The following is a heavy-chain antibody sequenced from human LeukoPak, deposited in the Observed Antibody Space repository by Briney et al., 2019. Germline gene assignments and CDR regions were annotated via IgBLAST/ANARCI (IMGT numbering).Heavy chain of an antibody. D-gene: IGHD2-2*01. CDR3: ARDGSTSRFDY. CDR1: GGSISSGDYY. CDR2: IYYNGST. Sequence: SETLSLTCTVSGGSISSGDYYWSWIRQPPGKGLEWIGYIYYNGSTYYNPSLKSRVTISVDTSKNQFSLKLSSVTAADTAVYYCARDGSTSRFDYWGQGTLVTVSS. J-gene: IGHJ4*02. V-gene: IGHV4-30-4*01.